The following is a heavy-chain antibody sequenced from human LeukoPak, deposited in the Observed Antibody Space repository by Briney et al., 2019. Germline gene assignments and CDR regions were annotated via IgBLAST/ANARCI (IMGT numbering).Heavy chain of an antibody. D-gene: IGHD3-10*01. V-gene: IGHV4-59*12. CDR3: ARKDYGSGSFSRSFGY. CDR1: GGSISSYY. Sequence: SETLSLTCTVSGGSISSYYWSWIRQPPGKGLEWIGYIYYSGSTNYNPSLKSRVTISVDKSKNQFSLKLSSVTAADTAMYYCARKDYGSGSFSRSFGYWGQGTLVTVSS. CDR2: IYYSGST. J-gene: IGHJ4*02.